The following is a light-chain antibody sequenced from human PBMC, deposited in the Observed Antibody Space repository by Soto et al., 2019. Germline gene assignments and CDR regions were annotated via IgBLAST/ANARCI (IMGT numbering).Light chain of an antibody. J-gene: IGKJ2*01. Sequence: DIQMTQSPSSLSASVGDRVTITCRASQDISNHLAWFQQKAGKAPKSLIYDASTLESGVPSRFSGSGSGTDFTLTSSNLQPEDFATYYCQQCQNYPRTLGQGTELEIK. CDR1: QDISNH. V-gene: IGKV1-16*01. CDR3: QQCQNYPRT. CDR2: DAS.